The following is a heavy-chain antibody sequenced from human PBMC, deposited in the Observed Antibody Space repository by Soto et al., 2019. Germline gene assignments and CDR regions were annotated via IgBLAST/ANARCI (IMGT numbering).Heavy chain of an antibody. CDR3: AGGTAMVYYYGMDV. V-gene: IGHV1-24*01. J-gene: IGHJ6*02. D-gene: IGHD5-18*01. CDR2: FDPEDGET. Sequence: ASVKVSCKVSGYTLTELSMHWVRQAPGKGLEWMGGFDPEDGETIYAQKFQGRVTMTEDTSTDTAYVELSSLRSEDTAVYYCAGGTAMVYYYGMDVWGQGTTVTVSS. CDR1: GYTLTELS.